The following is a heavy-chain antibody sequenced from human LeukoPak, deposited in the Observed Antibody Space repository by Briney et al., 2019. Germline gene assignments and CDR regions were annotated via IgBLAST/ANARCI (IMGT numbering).Heavy chain of an antibody. J-gene: IGHJ4*02. D-gene: IGHD6-19*01. Sequence: GGSLRLSCAASGFTFGSSRMTWVRQAPGKRLEWVSYISRSSSTIYYADSVKGRFTISRDNAKNSLYLQMNSLRDEDTAVYYCARDSSGRGTSLDYWGQGTLVTVSS. CDR3: ARDSSGRGTSLDY. CDR2: ISRSSSTI. V-gene: IGHV3-48*02. CDR1: GFTFGSSR.